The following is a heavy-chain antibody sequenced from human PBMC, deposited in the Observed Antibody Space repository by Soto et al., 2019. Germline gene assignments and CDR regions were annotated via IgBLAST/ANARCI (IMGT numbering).Heavy chain of an antibody. CDR2: MNPNSGNT. Sequence: ASVKVSCKASGDTFSTYTITWMRQAPGQGLEWMGWMNPNSGNTGYAQKFQGRVTMTRNTSIRTAYMELSSLRSEDTAVYYCARGGCIGTSCYPYYYYAMDVWGQGTTVTVSS. CDR1: GDTFSTYT. J-gene: IGHJ6*02. CDR3: ARGGCIGTSCYPYYYYAMDV. V-gene: IGHV1-8*01. D-gene: IGHD2-2*01.